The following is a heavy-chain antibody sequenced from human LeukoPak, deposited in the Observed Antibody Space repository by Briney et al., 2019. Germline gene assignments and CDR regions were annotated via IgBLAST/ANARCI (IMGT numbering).Heavy chain of an antibody. J-gene: IGHJ3*02. CDR3: ARAVSNAFDI. CDR2: IATASDT. CDR1: GFTFSNYD. Sequence: GGSLRLSCAASGFTFSNYDMHWVRQTIGKGLEWVSAIATASDTYYPGSVKGRFTISRENAKNSLYLQMNSLRAGDTAVYYCARAVSNAFDIWGQGTMVTVSS. V-gene: IGHV3-13*01. D-gene: IGHD3-16*01.